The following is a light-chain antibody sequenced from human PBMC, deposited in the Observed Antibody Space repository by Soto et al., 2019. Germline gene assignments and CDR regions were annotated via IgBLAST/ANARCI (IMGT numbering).Light chain of an antibody. CDR3: SSYTSSSTLL. CDR1: ISDVGGYNY. CDR2: DVS. J-gene: IGLJ1*01. Sequence: QSALTQPASVSGSPGQSITISCIGTISDVGGYNYVTWYQQYQGKAPKLMIYDVSNRPSGVSNRFSGSKSGNTASLTISGLQADEEADYYCSSYTSSSTLLFGTGTKLTVL. V-gene: IGLV2-14*01.